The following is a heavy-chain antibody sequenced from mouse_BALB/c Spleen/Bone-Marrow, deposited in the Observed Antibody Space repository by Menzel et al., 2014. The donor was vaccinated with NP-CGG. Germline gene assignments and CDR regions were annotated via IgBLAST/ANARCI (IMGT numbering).Heavy chain of an antibody. CDR3: TRITGKFDY. CDR2: IRLKSNNYAT. V-gene: IGHV6-6*02. Sequence: EVQRVESGGGLVQPGGSMKLSCVASGFTFSNYWMNWVRQSPEKGLEWVAEIRLKSNNYATHYAESVRGRFTISRDDSKSSVYLQVNNLRAEDTGIYYCTRITGKFDYWGQGTTLTVSS. J-gene: IGHJ2*01. CDR1: GFTFSNYW. D-gene: IGHD4-1*01.